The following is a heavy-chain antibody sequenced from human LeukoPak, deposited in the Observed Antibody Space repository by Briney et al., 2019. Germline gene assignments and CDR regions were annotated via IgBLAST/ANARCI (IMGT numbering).Heavy chain of an antibody. Sequence: GASVKVSCKDSGGTFINYAISWVRQAPGQGLEWMGRIIPMLGIANYAHNFQGRVTITAVKSTSTAYMELSSMRTADTALHYCASCSGGRCYARDWFDPWGQGTQVTVSS. CDR2: IIPMLGIA. V-gene: IGHV1-69*04. CDR3: ASCSGGRCYARDWFDP. CDR1: GGTFINYA. D-gene: IGHD2-15*01. J-gene: IGHJ5*02.